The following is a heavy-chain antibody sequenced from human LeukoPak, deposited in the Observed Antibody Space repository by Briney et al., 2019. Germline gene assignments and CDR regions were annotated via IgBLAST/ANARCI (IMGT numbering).Heavy chain of an antibody. CDR3: ARAVVPAAIGY. D-gene: IGHD2-2*02. V-gene: IGHV4-4*07. CDR2: IYTSGIT. J-gene: IGHJ4*02. Sequence: SETLSLTCTVSGGSISSYYWSWIRQPAGKGLEWIGRIYTSGITNYNPSLKSRVTMSADTSKNQCTLKLSSVTAADTAVYYCARAVVPAAIGYWGQGTLVTVSP. CDR1: GGSISSYY.